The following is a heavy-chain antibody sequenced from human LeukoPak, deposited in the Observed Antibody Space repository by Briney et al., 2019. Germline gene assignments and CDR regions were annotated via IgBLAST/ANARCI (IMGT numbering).Heavy chain of an antibody. Sequence: SVKVSCKASGGTFSSYAISWVRQAPGQGLEWMGRIIPIFGTANYAQKFQGRVTITTDESTSTAYMELSSLRSEDTAVYYCARGKYSSSWYWVYRGQGTLVTVSS. D-gene: IGHD6-13*01. CDR3: ARGKYSSSWYWVY. J-gene: IGHJ4*02. CDR1: GGTFSSYA. V-gene: IGHV1-69*05. CDR2: IIPIFGTA.